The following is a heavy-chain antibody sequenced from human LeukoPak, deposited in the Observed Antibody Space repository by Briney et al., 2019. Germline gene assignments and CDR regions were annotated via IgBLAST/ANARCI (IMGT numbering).Heavy chain of an antibody. CDR3: ARPFDTAMDDAFDI. D-gene: IGHD5-18*01. Sequence: GESLKISCKGSGYSLTSYWIGWVRQMPGEGLEWMGIIYPGDSDTRYSPSFQGQVTISADKSISTAYLQWSSLKASDTAMYYCARPFDTAMDDAFDIWGQGTMVTVSS. J-gene: IGHJ3*02. V-gene: IGHV5-51*01. CDR1: GYSLTSYW. CDR2: IYPGDSDT.